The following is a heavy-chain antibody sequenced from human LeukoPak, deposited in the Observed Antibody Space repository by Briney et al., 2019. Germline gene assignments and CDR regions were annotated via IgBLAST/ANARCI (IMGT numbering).Heavy chain of an antibody. D-gene: IGHD4-17*01. J-gene: IGHJ3*02. V-gene: IGHV3-30*04. CDR3: ATGNDYGDYAPIDAFDI. CDR2: ISYDGSNK. CDR1: GFTFSSYA. Sequence: GGSLRLSCAASGFTFSSYAMHWVRQAPGKGLEWVAVISYDGSNKYYADSVKGRFTISRDNSKNTLYLQMNSLRAEDTAVYYCATGNDYGDYAPIDAFDIWGQGTMVTVSS.